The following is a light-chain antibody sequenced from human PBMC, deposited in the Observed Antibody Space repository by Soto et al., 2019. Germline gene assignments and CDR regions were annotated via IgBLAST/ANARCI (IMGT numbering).Light chain of an antibody. V-gene: IGKV3-15*01. Sequence: DIVMTQSPASLAVSPGGRATLSCRASQSVSSNLAWYQQKPGQAPRLLISGASTRATGIPARFSGSGSGTEFTLTISSLQSEDFAVYYCQHYNNWPLTFGGGTKVDIK. CDR1: QSVSSN. CDR3: QHYNNWPLT. CDR2: GAS. J-gene: IGKJ4*01.